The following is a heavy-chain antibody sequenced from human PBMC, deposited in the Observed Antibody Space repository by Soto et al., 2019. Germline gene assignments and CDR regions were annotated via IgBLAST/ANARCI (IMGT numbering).Heavy chain of an antibody. Sequence: GGSLRLSCAASGFTFSSYAMSWVRQAPGKGLEWVSAISGSGGSTYYADSVKGRFTISRDNSKNTLYLQMNSLRAEDTAVYYCAKAAGIAVSYYYYYYYMDVWGKGTTVTVSS. CDR1: GFTFSSYA. CDR3: AKAAGIAVSYYYYYYYMDV. CDR2: ISGSGGST. J-gene: IGHJ6*03. D-gene: IGHD6-19*01. V-gene: IGHV3-23*01.